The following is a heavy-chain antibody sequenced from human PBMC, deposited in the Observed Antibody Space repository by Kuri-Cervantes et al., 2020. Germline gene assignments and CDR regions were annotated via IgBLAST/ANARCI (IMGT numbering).Heavy chain of an antibody. CDR1: GFTFSSYW. V-gene: IGHV3-7*03. CDR3: ALIFTMVRGVIIQNGDYYYGMDV. Sequence: GESLKISCAASGFTFSSYWMSWVRQAPGKGLEWVANIKQDGSEKYYVDSVKGRFTISRDNAKNSLYLQMNSLRAEDTAVYYCALIFTMVRGVIIQNGDYYYGMDVWGQGTTVTVSS. J-gene: IGHJ6*02. D-gene: IGHD3-10*01. CDR2: IKQDGSEK.